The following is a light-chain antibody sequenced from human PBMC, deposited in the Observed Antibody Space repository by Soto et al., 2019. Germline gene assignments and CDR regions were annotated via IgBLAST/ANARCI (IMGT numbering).Light chain of an antibody. Sequence: DIVMTQSPDSLAVYLGERATINCKSSQSVLYSSTNKNYLAWYQQKPGQPPKLLMYWAYTRESGVPDRFSGSGSGTDFTLTISSLQAEDVAVYYCQQYYSTPWTFGQGNKVEIK. CDR2: WAY. J-gene: IGKJ1*01. CDR1: QSVLYSSTNKNY. CDR3: QQYYSTPWT. V-gene: IGKV4-1*01.